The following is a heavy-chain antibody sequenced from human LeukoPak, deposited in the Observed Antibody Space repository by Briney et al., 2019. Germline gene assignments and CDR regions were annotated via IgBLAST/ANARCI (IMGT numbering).Heavy chain of an antibody. CDR2: IWYDGSNK. Sequence: GGSLRLSCAASGFTFTSYGMHWVRQAPGKGLEWVAVIWYDGSNKYYADSVKGRFAISRDNSKNTLYLQMNSLKTEDTAVYYCTRLWGTGTHTMVRRTPSKWGQGTLVTVSS. CDR3: TRLWGTGTHTMVRRTPSK. J-gene: IGHJ4*02. V-gene: IGHV3-33*01. CDR1: GFTFTSYG. D-gene: IGHD3-10*01.